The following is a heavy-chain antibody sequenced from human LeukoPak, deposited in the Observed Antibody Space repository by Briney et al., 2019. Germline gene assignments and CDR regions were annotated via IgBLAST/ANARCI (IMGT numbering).Heavy chain of an antibody. CDR2: IYYSGST. D-gene: IGHD3-10*01. CDR3: ARQDYYGSGSYYTRDNWFDP. CDR1: GGSISSSSYY. V-gene: IGHV4-39*01. Sequence: SETLSLTCTVSGGSISSSSYYWGWIRQPPGKGLEWIGSIYYSGSTYYNPSLKSRVTISVDTSKNQFSLRLSSVTAADTAVYYCARQDYYGSGSYYTRDNWFDPWGQGTLVTVSS. J-gene: IGHJ5*02.